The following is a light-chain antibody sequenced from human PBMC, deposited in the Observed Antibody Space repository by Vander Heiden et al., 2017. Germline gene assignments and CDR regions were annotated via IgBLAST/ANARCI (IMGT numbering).Light chain of an antibody. CDR1: SRDVGGYNY. Sequence: QSALTQPRSVSGSPGQSVTISCTGTSRDVGGYNYVSWYQQHPGKAPKLMMYDVSKRPSGVPDRFSGSKSGNTASLTISGLQAEDEADYYCCSYAGSYTFVVFGGGTKLTVL. V-gene: IGLV2-11*01. J-gene: IGLJ2*01. CDR3: CSYAGSYTFVV. CDR2: DVS.